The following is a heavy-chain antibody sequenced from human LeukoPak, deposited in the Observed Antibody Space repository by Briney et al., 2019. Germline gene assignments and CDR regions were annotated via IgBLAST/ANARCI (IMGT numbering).Heavy chain of an antibody. CDR1: GGSISSGSYY. J-gene: IGHJ6*03. V-gene: IGHV4-61*02. CDR3: ARGAFLSVAGPNYYYYYMDV. Sequence: SETLSLTCTVSGGSISSGSYYWSWIRQPAGKGLEWIGRIYTCGSTNYNPSLKSRVTISVDTSKNQFSLKLSSVTAADTAVYYCARGAFLSVAGPNYYYYYMDVWGKGTTVTISS. CDR2: IYTCGST. D-gene: IGHD6-19*01.